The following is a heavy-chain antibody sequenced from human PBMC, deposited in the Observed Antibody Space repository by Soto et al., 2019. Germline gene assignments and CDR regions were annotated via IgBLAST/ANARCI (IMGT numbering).Heavy chain of an antibody. D-gene: IGHD7-27*01. J-gene: IGHJ4*02. CDR3: ARGWGRIFDY. CDR2: INHSGST. CDR1: GGSFSGYY. Sequence: QVQLQQWGAGLLKPSETLSLTCAVYGGSFSGYYWNWIRQPPGKGLEWIGEINHSGSTNYNPSLKSRVTISVDTSKNQFSVKLGYVPAAATAVYYCARGWGRIFDYWGQGTLVTVSS. V-gene: IGHV4-34*01.